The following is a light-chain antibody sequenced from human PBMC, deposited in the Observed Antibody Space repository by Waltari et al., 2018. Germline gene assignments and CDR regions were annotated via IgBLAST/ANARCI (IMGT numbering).Light chain of an antibody. CDR3: ATWDVRLSNVL. V-gene: IGLV1-51*01. Sequence: QSVLTQPPSVSAAPGQKVTISCSGASSNIANNYVCWYQQLPGTAPKILLWERTGRPSGTPDRFAASRSGTSATLVITGLQTGDEADYYCATWDVRLSNVLFGGGTKLTVL. CDR2: ERT. J-gene: IGLJ2*01. CDR1: SSNIANNY.